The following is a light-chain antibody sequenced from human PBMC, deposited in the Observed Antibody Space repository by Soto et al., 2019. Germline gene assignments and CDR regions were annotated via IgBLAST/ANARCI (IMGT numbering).Light chain of an antibody. J-gene: IGKJ4*01. CDR3: KQFQSYALT. Sequence: AIQLIQSPSSLSASVGDRVTITCRASQGISSALAWYQHKPGRAPRLLIYDASSLQSGVSSRFSGSGSGTDFTLTISSLQPEDFATYYCKQFQSYALTFGGGTKLEIK. CDR1: QGISSA. CDR2: DAS. V-gene: IGKV1-13*02.